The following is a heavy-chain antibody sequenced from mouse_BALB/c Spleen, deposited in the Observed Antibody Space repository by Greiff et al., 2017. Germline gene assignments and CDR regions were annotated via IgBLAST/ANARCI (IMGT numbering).Heavy chain of an antibody. CDR2: ISSGSSTI. J-gene: IGHJ3*01. D-gene: IGHD2-4*01. Sequence: EVKLVESGGGLVQPGGSRKLSCAASGFTFSSFGMHWVRQAPEKGLEWVAYISSGSSTIYYADTVKGRFTISRDNPKNTLFLQMTSLRSEDTAMYYCARGDYDEFAYWGQGTLVTVSA. CDR3: ARGDYDEFAY. V-gene: IGHV5-17*02. CDR1: GFTFSSFG.